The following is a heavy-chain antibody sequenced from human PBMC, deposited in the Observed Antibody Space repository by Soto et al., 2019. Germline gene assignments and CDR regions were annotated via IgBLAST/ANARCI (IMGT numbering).Heavy chain of an antibody. CDR3: ARDFDADSRTDFDY. CDR1: GFIFSDYY. D-gene: IGHD4-17*01. J-gene: IGHJ4*02. V-gene: IGHV3-11*01. CDR2: ISGNGRII. Sequence: QVQLVESGGGLVKPGGSLRLSCATSGFIFSDYYMHWIRQAPGKGLEWISYISGNGRIIQYADSAKGRFTIPRDNAQNSLYLQMNSLRAEDTALYFCARDFDADSRTDFDYWGQGTLVTVSS.